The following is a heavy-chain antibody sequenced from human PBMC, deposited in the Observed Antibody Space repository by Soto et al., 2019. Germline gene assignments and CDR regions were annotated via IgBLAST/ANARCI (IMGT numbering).Heavy chain of an antibody. CDR1: GGSFSGYY. V-gene: IGHV4-34*01. CDR2: INHSGST. J-gene: IGHJ6*03. CDR3: ARRRYMDV. Sequence: SETLSLTCAVYGGSFSGYYWSWIRQPPGKGLEWIGEINHSGSTNYNPSLKSRVTISVDTSKNQFSLKLSSVTAADTAVYYCARRRYMDVWGKGTTVTVSS.